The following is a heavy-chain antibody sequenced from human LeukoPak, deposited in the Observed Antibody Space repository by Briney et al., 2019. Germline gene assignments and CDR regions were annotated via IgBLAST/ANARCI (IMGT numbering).Heavy chain of an antibody. CDR1: GYSFTNYW. D-gene: IGHD3-22*01. J-gene: IGHJ4*02. Sequence: GESLKISCKGSGYSFTNYWIGWVRQMPGKGLEWMGIIYPGDSDTRYSPSFQGQVTISADKSISTAYLQWSSPKASDTAMYYCARTYDSSGYYYVFDYWGQGTLVTVSS. CDR2: IYPGDSDT. V-gene: IGHV5-51*01. CDR3: ARTYDSSGYYYVFDY.